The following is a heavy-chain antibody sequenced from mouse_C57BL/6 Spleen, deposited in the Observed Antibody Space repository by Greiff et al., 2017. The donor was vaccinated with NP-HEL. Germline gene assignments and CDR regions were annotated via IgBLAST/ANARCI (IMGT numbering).Heavy chain of an antibody. Sequence: VQLQQSGPELVKPGASVKISCKASGYSFTSYYIHWVKQRPGQGLEWIGWIYPGSGNTKYNEKFKGKATLTADTSSSTAYMQLSSLTSEDSAVYYGARDYYGSSYKFAYWGQGTLVTVSA. CDR1: GYSFTSYY. CDR3: ARDYYGSSYKFAY. D-gene: IGHD1-1*01. CDR2: IYPGSGNT. V-gene: IGHV1-66*01. J-gene: IGHJ3*01.